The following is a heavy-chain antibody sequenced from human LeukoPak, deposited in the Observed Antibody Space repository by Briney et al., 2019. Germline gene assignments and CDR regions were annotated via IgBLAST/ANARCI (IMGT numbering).Heavy chain of an antibody. D-gene: IGHD6-13*01. CDR3: ARARESMATAGSYFDY. Sequence: PSQTLSLTCAVSGGSISSGDYSWSWIRQPPGSGLEWIGYIWHSGHTNYNPSLRSRVTISVARSNNQFSLRLSSVTAADTAVYYCARARESMATAGSYFDYWGQGTLVTVSS. V-gene: IGHV4-30-2*01. CDR1: GGSISSGDYS. CDR2: IWHSGHT. J-gene: IGHJ4*02.